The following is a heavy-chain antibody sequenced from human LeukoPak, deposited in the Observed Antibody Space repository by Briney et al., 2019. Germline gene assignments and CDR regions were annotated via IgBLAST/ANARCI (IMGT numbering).Heavy chain of an antibody. J-gene: IGHJ4*02. Sequence: SETLSLTCTVSGASISSSSSYWGWIRQPPGKGLERIGNIFYSGSTYYNPSLKSRVTISGDTSKNQFSLKLRSVTAADTAVYYCARGLLGYCSADSCYRPFDFWGQGTLVPVSS. D-gene: IGHD2-15*01. CDR3: ARGLLGYCSADSCYRPFDF. V-gene: IGHV4-39*07. CDR1: GASISSSSSY. CDR2: IFYSGST.